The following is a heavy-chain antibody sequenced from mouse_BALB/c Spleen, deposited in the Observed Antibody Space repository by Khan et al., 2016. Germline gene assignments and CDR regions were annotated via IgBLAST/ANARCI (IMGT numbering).Heavy chain of an antibody. CDR1: GYTFTPYT. J-gene: IGHJ3*01. V-gene: IGHV1-4*02. D-gene: IGHD2-3*01. Sequence: QVQLQQSAAELARPGASVKMSCKASGYTFTPYTIHWVKQRPGQGLEWIGYINPSSGYTEYNQKFKDKSTLTTDKSSNTAYIQLSSLTSDDSAVYYCARGGLDGYSAWFAYWGQGTLVTVSA. CDR3: ARGGLDGYSAWFAY. CDR2: INPSSGYT.